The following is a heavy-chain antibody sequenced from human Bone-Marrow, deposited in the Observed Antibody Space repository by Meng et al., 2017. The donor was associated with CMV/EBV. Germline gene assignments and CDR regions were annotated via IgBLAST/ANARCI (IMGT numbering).Heavy chain of an antibody. V-gene: IGHV3-23*01. D-gene: IGHD2-2*01. Sequence: GGSLRLSCAASGFTFSSYAMSWVRQAPGKGLEWVSAISGSGGSTYYADSVKGRFTISRDNSKNTLYLQMNSLRAEDTAVYYCARSVCSSTSCYPPMWAFDIWGQGTMVTVSS. J-gene: IGHJ3*02. CDR1: GFTFSSYA. CDR3: ARSVCSSTSCYPPMWAFDI. CDR2: ISGSGGST.